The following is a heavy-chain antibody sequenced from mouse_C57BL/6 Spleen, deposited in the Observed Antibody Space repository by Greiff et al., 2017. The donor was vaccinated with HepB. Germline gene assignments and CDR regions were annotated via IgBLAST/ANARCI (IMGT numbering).Heavy chain of an antibody. CDR3: TGKDGSSYWYFDV. CDR1: GFTFSNYW. D-gene: IGHD2-3*01. Sequence: EVQLVESGGGLVQPGGSMKLSCVASGFTFSNYWMNWVRQSPEKGLEWVAQIRLKSDNYATHYAESVKGRFTISRDDSKSSVYLQMNNLRAEDTGIYYCTGKDGSSYWYFDVWGTGTTVTVSS. J-gene: IGHJ1*03. CDR2: IRLKSDNYAT. V-gene: IGHV6-3*01.